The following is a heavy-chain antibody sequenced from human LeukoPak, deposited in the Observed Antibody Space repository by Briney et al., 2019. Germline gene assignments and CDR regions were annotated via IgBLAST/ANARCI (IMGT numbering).Heavy chain of an antibody. CDR1: GFTFFTYS. J-gene: IGHJ4*02. V-gene: IGHV3-21*04. CDR3: AKDSSRGYFDY. Sequence: KPGGSLRLSCAASGFTFFTYSMNWVRQAPGKGLEWISSISGDSRYIYYADSVEGRFTISRDNAKNSLYLQMNSLRAEDTALYYCAKDSSRGYFDYWGQGTLVTVSS. CDR2: ISGDSRYI.